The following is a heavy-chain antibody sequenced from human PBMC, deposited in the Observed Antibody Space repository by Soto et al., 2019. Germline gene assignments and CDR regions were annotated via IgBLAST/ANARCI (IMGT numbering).Heavy chain of an antibody. D-gene: IGHD2-21*01. Sequence: VASVKVSCKASGYTFTGYYMHWVRQAPGQGLEWMGWINPSSGGTNYAQKFQGRVTMTRDTSISTAYMELSRLRSDDTAVYYCARSPPPVWRVNWFDPWGQGTLVTVSS. CDR2: INPSSGGT. CDR1: GYTFTGYY. V-gene: IGHV1-2*02. CDR3: ARSPPPVWRVNWFDP. J-gene: IGHJ5*02.